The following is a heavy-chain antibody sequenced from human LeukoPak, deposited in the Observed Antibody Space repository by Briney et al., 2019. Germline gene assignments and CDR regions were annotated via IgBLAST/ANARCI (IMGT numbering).Heavy chain of an antibody. Sequence: GGSLRLSCAASGFTFSSYWLSWVRQPPGKGQEWVANIQQDGSEKNYVDSVKGRFTISRDNGKNSLYLQMNSLRAEDTAVYYCAGPHLDHGDLFDYWGQGTLVTVSS. CDR2: IQQDGSEK. CDR1: GFTFSSYW. CDR3: AGPHLDHGDLFDY. V-gene: IGHV3-7*01. J-gene: IGHJ4*02. D-gene: IGHD4-17*01.